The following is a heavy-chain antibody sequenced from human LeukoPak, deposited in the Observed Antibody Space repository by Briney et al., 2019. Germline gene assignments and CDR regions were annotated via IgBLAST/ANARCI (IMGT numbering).Heavy chain of an antibody. CDR1: GFTFSSYA. CDR3: AKDSRVTIFGVVILDAFDI. Sequence: GGSLRLSCAASGFTFSSYAMSWVRQAPGKGLEWVSAISGSGGSTYYADSVKGRFTISRDNSKNTLYLQMNSLRAEDTAVYYCAKDSRVTIFGVVILDAFDIWGQGTMVTVSS. D-gene: IGHD3-3*01. J-gene: IGHJ3*02. V-gene: IGHV3-23*01. CDR2: ISGSGGST.